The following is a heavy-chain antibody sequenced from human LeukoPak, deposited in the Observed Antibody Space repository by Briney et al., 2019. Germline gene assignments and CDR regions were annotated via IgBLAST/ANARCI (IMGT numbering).Heavy chain of an antibody. CDR3: ARETHYYGSGSYYNVHYYYMDV. CDR1: GGSFSGYY. CDR2: INHSGST. Sequence: SETLSLTCAVYGGSFSGYYWSWIRQPPGKGLEWIGEINHSGSTNYNPSLKSRVTISVDTSKNQFSLKLSSVTAADTAVYYCARETHYYGSGSYYNVHYYYMDVWGKGTTVTVSS. V-gene: IGHV4-34*01. J-gene: IGHJ6*03. D-gene: IGHD3-10*01.